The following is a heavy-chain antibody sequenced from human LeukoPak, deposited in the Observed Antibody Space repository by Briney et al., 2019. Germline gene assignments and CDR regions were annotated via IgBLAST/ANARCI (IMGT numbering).Heavy chain of an antibody. CDR3: AREDCSGGSCYPGDY. CDR2: INPNSGGT. D-gene: IGHD2-15*01. J-gene: IGHJ4*02. Sequence: GASVKVSCKASGYTFTNYGFSWVRQAPGQGLEWMGWINPNSGGTNYAQKFQGRVTMTRDTSISTAYMELSRLRSDDTAVYFCAREDCSGGSCYPGDYWGQGTLVTVSS. V-gene: IGHV1-2*02. CDR1: GYTFTNYG.